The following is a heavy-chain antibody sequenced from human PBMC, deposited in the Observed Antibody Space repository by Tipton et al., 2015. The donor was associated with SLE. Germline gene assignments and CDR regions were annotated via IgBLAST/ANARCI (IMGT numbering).Heavy chain of an antibody. CDR1: GASLSGGNYY. CDR2: VCYGVNT. D-gene: IGHD3-10*01. CDR3: ARNTLVQGVIPYYFDY. J-gene: IGHJ4*02. Sequence: TLSLTCSVSGASLSGGNYYWGWIRQPPGKGLEWIGSVCYGVNTYYNPSLKSRVTISVDTSKNQLSLRLSSAAAADTAVYYCARNTLVQGVIPYYFDYWGQGTLLTVSS. V-gene: IGHV4-39*07.